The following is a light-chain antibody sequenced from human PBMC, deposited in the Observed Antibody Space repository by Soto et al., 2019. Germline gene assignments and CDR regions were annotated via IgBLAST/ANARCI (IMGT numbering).Light chain of an antibody. CDR1: SSDVGSYNL. CDR2: EGS. Sequence: QSVLTQPASVSGSPGQSITISCTGTSSDVGSYNLVSWYQQHPGKAPKLMIYEGSKRPSGVSNRFSGSKSGNTVSLTISGLQAEDEADYYCCSYAGSSPVVFGGGTKLTVL. CDR3: CSYAGSSPVV. J-gene: IGLJ2*01. V-gene: IGLV2-23*01.